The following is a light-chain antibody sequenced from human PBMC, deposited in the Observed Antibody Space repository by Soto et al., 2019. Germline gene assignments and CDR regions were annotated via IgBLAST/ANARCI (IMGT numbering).Light chain of an antibody. V-gene: IGKV4-1*01. J-gene: IGKJ4*01. CDR3: QQYYITPLS. Sequence: LLTQSPDTLAVSSGERATLNCKSSQSVLYSSNNKNFLAWYQQKPGQPPKLLIYWASARESGVPDRFSGSGSGTDFTLTISSLQAEDVAVYYCQQYYITPLSFGGRTKVDI. CDR2: WAS. CDR1: QSVLYSSNNKNF.